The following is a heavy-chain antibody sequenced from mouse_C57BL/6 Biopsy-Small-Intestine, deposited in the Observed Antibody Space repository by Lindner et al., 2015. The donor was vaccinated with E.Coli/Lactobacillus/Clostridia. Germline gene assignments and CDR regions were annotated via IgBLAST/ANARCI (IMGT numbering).Heavy chain of an antibody. Sequence: VQLQESGAELMKPGASVKLSCKATGYTFTGYWIEWVKQRPGQGLEWIGVINPGSGGTNYNEKFKGKATLTADKSSSTAYMQLSSLTSEDSAVYFCARRWDLYYAMDYWGQGTSVTVSS. V-gene: IGHV1-54*01. CDR1: GYTFTGYW. J-gene: IGHJ4*01. CDR3: ARRWDLYYAMDY. D-gene: IGHD4-1*01. CDR2: INPGSGGT.